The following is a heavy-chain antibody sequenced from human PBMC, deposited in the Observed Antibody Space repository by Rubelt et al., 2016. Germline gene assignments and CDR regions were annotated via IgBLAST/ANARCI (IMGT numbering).Heavy chain of an antibody. CDR3: ARGGAAAGPFDP. CDR1: GGSISSSSYY. Sequence: QLQLQESGPGLVKPSETLSLTCTVSGGSISSSSYYWGWIRQPPGKGLEWIGSIYYSGSHYYNPSLKSRVTISVDTSKNQFSLKLGSVTAADTAVYYCARGGAAAGPFDPWGQGTLVTVSS. J-gene: IGHJ5*02. D-gene: IGHD6-13*01. V-gene: IGHV4-39*07. CDR2: IYYSGSH.